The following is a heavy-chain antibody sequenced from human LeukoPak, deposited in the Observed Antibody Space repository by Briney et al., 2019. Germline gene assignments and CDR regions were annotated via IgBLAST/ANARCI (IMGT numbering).Heavy chain of an antibody. CDR2: IYHSGST. D-gene: IGHD1-26*01. Sequence: SETLSLTCGVSGGSISTSHWWSWVRQAPGKGLEWIGEIYHSGSTNYNPSLKSRVTISVDKSQNQFSLKVKSVTAADTAVYYCARDSPNEEGARYDYWGQGTLVTVSS. V-gene: IGHV4/OR15-8*01. CDR1: GGSISTSHW. J-gene: IGHJ4*02. CDR3: ARDSPNEEGARYDY.